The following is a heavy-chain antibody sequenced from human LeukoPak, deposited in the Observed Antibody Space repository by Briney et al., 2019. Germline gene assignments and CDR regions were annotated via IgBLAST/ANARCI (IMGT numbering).Heavy chain of an antibody. D-gene: IGHD5-24*01. CDR3: ARERDGYAGFDY. Sequence: GGSLRLSCAASGFTFSSYGMHWVRQAPGKGLEWVAFIRYDGSNKYYADSVKGRFTISRDNSKNTLYLQMNSLRAEDTAVYYCARERDGYAGFDYWGQGTLVTVSS. J-gene: IGHJ4*02. CDR1: GFTFSSYG. CDR2: IRYDGSNK. V-gene: IGHV3-30*02.